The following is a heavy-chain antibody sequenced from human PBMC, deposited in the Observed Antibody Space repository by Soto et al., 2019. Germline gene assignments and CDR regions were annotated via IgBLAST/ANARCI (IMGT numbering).Heavy chain of an antibody. CDR1: GGTFSSYT. J-gene: IGHJ4*02. CDR2: IIPILGIT. V-gene: IGHV1-69*02. Sequence: ASVKVSCKASGGTFSSYTISWVRQAPGQGLEWMGRIIPILGITNYAQKFQGRVTITADKSTSTAYMELNSLRSEDTAVYYCASPFPGIVVAATAFDFWGQGTQVTVPQ. D-gene: IGHD3-22*01. CDR3: ASPFPGIVVAATAFDF.